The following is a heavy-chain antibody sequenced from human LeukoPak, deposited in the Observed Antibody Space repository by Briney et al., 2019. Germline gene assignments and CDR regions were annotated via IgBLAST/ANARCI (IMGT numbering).Heavy chain of an antibody. Sequence: PSETLSLTCAVYGGSFSGYYWSWVRQAPGKGLEWVSAISGSGGSTYYADSVKGRFTISRDNSKNTLYLQMNSLRAEDTAVYYCAKEAGTPGDYYYYYMDVWGKGTTVTVSS. J-gene: IGHJ6*03. D-gene: IGHD1-1*01. CDR2: ISGSGGST. CDR3: AKEAGTPGDYYYYYMDV. CDR1: GGSFSGYY. V-gene: IGHV3-23*01.